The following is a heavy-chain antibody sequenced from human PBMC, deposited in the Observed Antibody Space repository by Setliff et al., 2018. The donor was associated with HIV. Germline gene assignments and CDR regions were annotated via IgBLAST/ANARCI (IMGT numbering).Heavy chain of an antibody. Sequence: SETLSLTCAVYGGSFRGYYWSWIRQPAGKGLEWSGRIYTSGSTYYNPSLKSRVTLSVDTSKNQFSLKLSSVTAADTAVYYCARLPYSRGWYLDYWGQGTLGTTSS. J-gene: IGHJ4*02. D-gene: IGHD6-19*01. CDR2: IYTSGST. CDR1: GGSFRGYY. CDR3: ARLPYSRGWYLDY. V-gene: IGHV4-59*10.